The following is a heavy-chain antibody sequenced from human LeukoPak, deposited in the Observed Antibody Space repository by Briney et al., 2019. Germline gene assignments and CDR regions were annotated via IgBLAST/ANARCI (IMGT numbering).Heavy chain of an antibody. V-gene: IGHV3-7*01. D-gene: IGHD7-27*01. CDR2: IKQDGSQK. CDR3: ARDLAWGGY. CDR1: GFTFNRYW. Sequence: PGGSLRLSCAAAGFTFNRYWMNWVRQAPGKGLEWVANIKQDGSQKYYVDSVKGRFTISRDNAKNSLYLQMNSLRAEDTAVYYCARDLAWGGYWGQGTLVTVSS. J-gene: IGHJ4*02.